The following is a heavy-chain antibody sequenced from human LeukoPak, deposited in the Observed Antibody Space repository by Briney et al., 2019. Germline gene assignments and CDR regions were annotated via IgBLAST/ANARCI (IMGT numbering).Heavy chain of an antibody. Sequence: GWSLRLSCAASGFTFSSYGMHWVRQAPGKGLEWVAVISYDGSNKYYADSVKGRFTISRDNSKNTLYLQMNSLRAEDTAVYYCAKDPGDGYNYCFDYWGQGTLVTVSS. CDR2: ISYDGSNK. J-gene: IGHJ4*02. CDR1: GFTFSSYG. CDR3: AKDPGDGYNYCFDY. D-gene: IGHD5-24*01. V-gene: IGHV3-30*18.